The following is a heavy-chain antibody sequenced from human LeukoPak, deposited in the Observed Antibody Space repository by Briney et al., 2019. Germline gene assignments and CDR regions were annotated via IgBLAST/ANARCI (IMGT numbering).Heavy chain of an antibody. V-gene: IGHV4-61*05. CDR3: ARVPYPPGPDGHYFDY. Sequence: SETLSLTCTVSGVSISSSNSYWGWIRQPPGKGLEWIGYIYHSGSTNYNPSLKSRVTISVDKSKNQFSLKLSSVTAADTAVYYCARVPYPPGPDGHYFDYWGQGTLVTVSS. CDR1: GVSISSSNSY. D-gene: IGHD3/OR15-3a*01. CDR2: IYHSGST. J-gene: IGHJ4*02.